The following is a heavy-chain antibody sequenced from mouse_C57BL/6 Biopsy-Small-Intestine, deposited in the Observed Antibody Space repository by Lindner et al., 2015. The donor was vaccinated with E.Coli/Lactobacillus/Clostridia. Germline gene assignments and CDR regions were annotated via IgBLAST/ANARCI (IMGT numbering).Heavy chain of an antibody. J-gene: IGHJ3*01. V-gene: IGHV1-7*01. CDR1: GYTFTNSW. CDR2: IDPSSGYT. CDR3: ARFGDYFAY. D-gene: IGHD2-13*01. Sequence: VQLQESGAELAKPGASVKMSCKASGYTFTNSWMHWVKQRPGQGLEWIGYIDPSSGYTDYNQNFNDMATLTADKSSSTVYMEISSLTSEDSAVYYCARFGDYFAYWGQGTLVTVSA.